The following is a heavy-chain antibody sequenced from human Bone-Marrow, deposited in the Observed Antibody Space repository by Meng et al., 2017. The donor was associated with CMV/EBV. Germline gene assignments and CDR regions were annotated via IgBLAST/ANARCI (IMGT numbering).Heavy chain of an antibody. Sequence: ASVKVSCKASGYTFTSYYMHWVRQAPGQGLEWMGIINPSGGSTSYAQKFQGRVTMTRDTSTSTAYMELSRLRSDDTAVYYCARADRRVTTFGGVIGGVFGYWGQGTLVTVSS. CDR2: INPSGGST. V-gene: IGHV1-46*01. CDR1: GYTFTSYY. J-gene: IGHJ4*02. CDR3: ARADRRVTTFGGVIGGVFGY. D-gene: IGHD3-16*02.